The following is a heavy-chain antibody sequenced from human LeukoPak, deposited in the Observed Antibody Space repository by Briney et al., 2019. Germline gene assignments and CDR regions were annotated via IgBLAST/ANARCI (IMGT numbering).Heavy chain of an antibody. D-gene: IGHD6-19*01. CDR3: ARDADSSGWYDGVSDY. J-gene: IGHJ4*02. CDR1: GFPFSSCW. V-gene: IGHV3-7*01. CDR2: IKQDGSEK. Sequence: GGSLSLSCPASGFPFSSCWVSGVRQAPGKGLEWVANIKQDGSEKYYVDSVKGRFTISRDNAKNSLYLQMNSLRAEDTAVYYCARDADSSGWYDGVSDYWGPGYLVTVSS.